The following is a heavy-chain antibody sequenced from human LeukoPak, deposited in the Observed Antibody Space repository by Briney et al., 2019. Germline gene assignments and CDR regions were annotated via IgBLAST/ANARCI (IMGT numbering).Heavy chain of an antibody. Sequence: SETLSLTCTVSGGSISSGGYYWSWIRQHPGKGLEWIGYIYYSGSTYYNPSLKSRVTISVDTSKNQFSLKLSSVTAADTAVYCCARERRTASFDYWGQGTLVTVSS. CDR2: IYYSGST. J-gene: IGHJ4*02. D-gene: IGHD1-14*01. CDR1: GGSISSGGYY. V-gene: IGHV4-31*03. CDR3: ARERRTASFDY.